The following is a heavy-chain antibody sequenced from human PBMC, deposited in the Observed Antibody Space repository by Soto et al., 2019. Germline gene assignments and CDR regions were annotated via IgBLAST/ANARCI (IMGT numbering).Heavy chain of an antibody. CDR1: GYTFRNFG. Sequence: QLQLLQSGAEVKKPGASVKVTCKASGYTFRNFGISWVRQDPGQGLEWMGWISAYNANANYAQKFRGRLTMTADTSTSTAYMELRSLRSDDTAVYYCARENSYFDYWGQGTLVTVSS. V-gene: IGHV1-18*01. CDR2: ISAYNANA. CDR3: ARENSYFDY. J-gene: IGHJ4*02.